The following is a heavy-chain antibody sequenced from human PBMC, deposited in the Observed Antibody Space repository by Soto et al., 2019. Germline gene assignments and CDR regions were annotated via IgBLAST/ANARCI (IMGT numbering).Heavy chain of an antibody. Sequence: ASVKVSCKASGYIFTTYAIHWVRLAPGQRLEWMGWINAGSGNTEYAQTFQDRVTITRNTSISTAYMELSSLRSEDTAVYYCARGAPEFDYWGQGTLVTVSS. CDR2: INAGSGNT. V-gene: IGHV1-3*01. J-gene: IGHJ4*02. CDR3: ARGAPEFDY. CDR1: GYIFTTYA.